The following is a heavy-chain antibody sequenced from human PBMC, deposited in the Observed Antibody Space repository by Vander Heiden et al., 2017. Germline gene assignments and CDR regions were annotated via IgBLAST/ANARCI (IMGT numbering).Heavy chain of an antibody. V-gene: IGHV4-34*01. CDR1: GGSFSGYY. D-gene: IGHD3-9*01. J-gene: IGHJ6*02. CDR3: ARADWSLYYYYYGMDV. Sequence: QVQLQQWGAGLLKPSETLSLTCAVYGGSFSGYYWSWIRQPPGKGLEWIGEINHSGSTNYNPSLKSRVTISVDTSKNQFSLKLSSVTAADTAVYYCARADWSLYYYYYGMDVWGQGTTVTVSS. CDR2: INHSGST.